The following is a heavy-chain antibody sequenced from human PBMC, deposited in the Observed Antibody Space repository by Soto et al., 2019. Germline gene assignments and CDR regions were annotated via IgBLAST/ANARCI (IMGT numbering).Heavy chain of an antibody. D-gene: IGHD1-26*01. CDR1: GFTFGSYA. Sequence: GGSLRLSCAASGFTFGSYAMSWVRQAPGKGLEWVSAISGSGGSTYYADSVKGRFTISRDNSKNTLYLQMNSLRAEDTAVYCCAKDIRSGSPKRFDYWGQGTLVTVSS. CDR2: ISGSGGST. V-gene: IGHV3-23*01. CDR3: AKDIRSGSPKRFDY. J-gene: IGHJ4*02.